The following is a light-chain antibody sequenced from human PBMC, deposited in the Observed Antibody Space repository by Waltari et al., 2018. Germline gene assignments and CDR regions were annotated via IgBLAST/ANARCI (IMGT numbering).Light chain of an antibody. J-gene: IGLJ1*01. V-gene: IGLV2-23*02. Sequence: QSALTQPASVSGSPGQSITISCTGTSSDVGGYNHVSWYQQHPAKAPKLMTYEVSKRPSGVSNRFSGSKSGNTASLTISGLQAEDEADYYCCSYAGSPYVFGTGTKVTVL. CDR1: SSDVGGYNH. CDR2: EVS. CDR3: CSYAGSPYV.